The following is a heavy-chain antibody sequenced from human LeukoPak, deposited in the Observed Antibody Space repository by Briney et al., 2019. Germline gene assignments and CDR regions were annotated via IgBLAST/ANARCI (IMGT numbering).Heavy chain of an antibody. CDR1: GGSIGTYY. D-gene: IGHD3-16*02. CDR3: ARHIGGGIEDMDV. V-gene: IGHV4-59*08. CDR2: IYVTVT. Sequence: SETLSLTCTVYGGSIGTYYWGWIRQSPGEGLGWIGCIYVTVTRYNPYLQRRDTISVDTSTNQSFLNMSSVTPADTAVYYSARHIGGGIEDMDVWGKGTKVIVPS. J-gene: IGHJ6*03.